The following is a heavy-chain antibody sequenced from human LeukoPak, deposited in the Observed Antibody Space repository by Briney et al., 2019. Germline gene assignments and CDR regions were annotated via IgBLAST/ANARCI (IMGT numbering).Heavy chain of an antibody. CDR3: ARPSTGDYYYYGMDV. J-gene: IGHJ6*02. V-gene: IGHV1-69*04. CDR2: IIPILGIA. Sequence: SVRVSCKASGGTFSSYAISWVRQAPGQGLEWMGRIIPILGIANYAQKFQGRVTITADKSTSTAYMELSSLRSEDTAVYYCARPSTGDYYYYGMDVWGQGTTVTVSS. CDR1: GGTFSSYA. D-gene: IGHD4-17*01.